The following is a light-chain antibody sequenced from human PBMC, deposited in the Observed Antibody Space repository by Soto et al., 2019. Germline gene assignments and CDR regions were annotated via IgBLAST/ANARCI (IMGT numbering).Light chain of an antibody. CDR2: SNN. J-gene: IGLJ3*02. Sequence: QSVLTQPPSASGTPGQRVTISCSGSSSNIGSNRVNWYQQLPGTAPKLLIYSNNQRPSGVPDRFSGSKSGTSASLAISGLQYEDEADYYCAAWDDSLSGPVFGGGTKLTVL. CDR1: SSNIGSNR. CDR3: AAWDDSLSGPV. V-gene: IGLV1-44*01.